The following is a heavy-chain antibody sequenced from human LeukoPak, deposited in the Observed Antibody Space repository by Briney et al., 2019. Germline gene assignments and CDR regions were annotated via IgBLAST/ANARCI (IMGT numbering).Heavy chain of an antibody. J-gene: IGHJ4*02. CDR2: VHLDGRT. V-gene: IGHV4-4*02. CDR1: GGSVSSTNW. CDR3: ARLNGGN. D-gene: IGHD3-16*01. Sequence: SETLSLTCGVSGGSVSSTNWWTWIRQPPGKGLEWIGEVHLDGRTNFSPSLKSRLTMSVDLSENHVSLKLSSVTAADTAVYYCARLNGGNWGQGTLVTVSS.